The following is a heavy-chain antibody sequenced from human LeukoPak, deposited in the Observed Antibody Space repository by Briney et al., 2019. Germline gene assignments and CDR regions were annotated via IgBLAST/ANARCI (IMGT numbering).Heavy chain of an antibody. CDR1: GFTVTSNH. V-gene: IGHV3-66*01. CDR2: IYTGGTT. D-gene: IGHD6-6*01. CDR3: ARDSSSYYFDY. Sequence: GGSLRLSCAASGFTVTSNHMNWVRQAPGKGLEWVSIIYTGGTTHYADSLKDRFTISRDDSINTLYLQMNSLRAEDTAVYYCARDSSSYYFDYWGQGTLVTVSS. J-gene: IGHJ4*02.